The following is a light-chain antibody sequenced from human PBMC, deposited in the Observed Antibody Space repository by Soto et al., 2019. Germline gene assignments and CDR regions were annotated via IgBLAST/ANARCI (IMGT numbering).Light chain of an antibody. Sequence: EIVMTQSPATLSVSPGETATLSCRASHNINGNLAWYQQKPGQAPRLLIIGASTRATGVPARFSGSGSGTEFTLTISSLQSEDFVIDFCQQYQDWPPLTFGGGTKVEIK. CDR1: HNINGN. CDR3: QQYQDWPPLT. CDR2: GAS. V-gene: IGKV3-15*01. J-gene: IGKJ4*01.